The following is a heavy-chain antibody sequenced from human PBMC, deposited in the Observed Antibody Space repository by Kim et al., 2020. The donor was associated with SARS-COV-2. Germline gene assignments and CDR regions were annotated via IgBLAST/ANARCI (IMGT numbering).Heavy chain of an antibody. CDR1: GESIMSGGYF. J-gene: IGHJ5*02. D-gene: IGHD3-16*01. Sequence: SETLSLTCTVSGESIMSGGYFWSWIRQHPGKGLEWIGYMYYTGRTYSYNPSLKSRAAISIDTSKNRFSLDLYSVTAADTAIYYCASRANIMADWFDPWGQGILVTVSS. V-gene: IGHV4-31*03. CDR2: MYYTGRT. CDR3: ASRANIMADWFDP.